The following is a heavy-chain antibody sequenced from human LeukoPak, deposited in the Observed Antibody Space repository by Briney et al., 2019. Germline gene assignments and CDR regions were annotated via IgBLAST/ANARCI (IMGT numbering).Heavy chain of an antibody. Sequence: GGSLRLSCAASGFTFSYFGMFWVRQAPGRGLEWVSFIRYDGSNKYYADSVKGRFTISRDNSKNTLYLQMNSLRAEDTAVYYCAKDHIVVPAAMLEYFQHWGQGTLVTVSS. V-gene: IGHV3-30*02. CDR3: AKDHIVVPAAMLEYFQH. CDR1: GFTFSYFG. J-gene: IGHJ1*01. CDR2: IRYDGSNK. D-gene: IGHD2-2*01.